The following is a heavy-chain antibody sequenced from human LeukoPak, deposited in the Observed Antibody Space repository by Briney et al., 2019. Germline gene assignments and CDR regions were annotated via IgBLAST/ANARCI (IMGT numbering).Heavy chain of an antibody. Sequence: GASLKVSCKASGYIFNSYGISWVRQAPGQGLEWMGWVSAYNGHTNYAQKFQGRVTMTTDTSTSTASMELRSLRSDDTAVYYCARAFYSGSYSVAYWGQGTLVTVSS. D-gene: IGHD1-26*01. J-gene: IGHJ4*02. CDR2: VSAYNGHT. CDR3: ARAFYSGSYSVAY. V-gene: IGHV1-18*01. CDR1: GYIFNSYG.